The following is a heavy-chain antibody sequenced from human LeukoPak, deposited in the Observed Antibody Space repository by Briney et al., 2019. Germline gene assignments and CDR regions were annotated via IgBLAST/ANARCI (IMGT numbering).Heavy chain of an antibody. CDR3: TRGTPFTSSSWFDY. Sequence: GRSLRLSCTGSGYSFGDYAMSWVRQAPGKGLEWVGFIRSKTYGGTTQYAASVQGRFTLSRDESKSTAYLQMNSLKTEDTAVYYCTRGTPFTSSSWFDYWGQGTLVTVSS. D-gene: IGHD6-13*01. J-gene: IGHJ4*02. CDR1: GYSFGDYA. CDR2: IRSKTYGGTT. V-gene: IGHV3-49*04.